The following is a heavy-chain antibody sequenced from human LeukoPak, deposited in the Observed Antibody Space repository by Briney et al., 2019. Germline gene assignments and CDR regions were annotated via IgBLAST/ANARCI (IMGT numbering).Heavy chain of an antibody. CDR3: AKTGRSGYYDSSGYSDDAFDI. CDR1: GFTFSSYA. J-gene: IGHJ3*02. D-gene: IGHD3-22*01. Sequence: GGSLRLSCAASGFTFSSYAMSWVRQAPGKGLEWVSAISGSGGSTYYADSVKGRFTISRDNSKNTLYLQMNSLSAEDTAVYYCAKTGRSGYYDSSGYSDDAFDIWGQGTMVTVSS. CDR2: ISGSGGST. V-gene: IGHV3-23*01.